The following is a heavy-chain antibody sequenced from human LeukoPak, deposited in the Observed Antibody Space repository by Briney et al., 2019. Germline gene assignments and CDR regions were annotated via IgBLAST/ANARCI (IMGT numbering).Heavy chain of an antibody. CDR3: ARGRTAVDDAFDI. V-gene: IGHV4-59*01. Sequence: SETLSLTCTVSGGSISSYYWSWIRQPPGKGLEWFGYIYDSGTTNYNPSLKSRVTISVDTSKNQFSLKLSSVTAADTAVYYCARGRTAVDDAFDIWGQGTMVTVSS. CDR2: IYDSGTT. D-gene: IGHD6-19*01. CDR1: GGSISSYY. J-gene: IGHJ3*02.